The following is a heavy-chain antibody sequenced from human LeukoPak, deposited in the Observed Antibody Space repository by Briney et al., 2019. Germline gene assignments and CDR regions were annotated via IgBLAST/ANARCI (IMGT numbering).Heavy chain of an antibody. CDR3: ARDKGNYDFVRRKNYYYMDV. CDR2: ISGSGGST. D-gene: IGHD3/OR15-3a*01. CDR1: GFTFSSYA. J-gene: IGHJ6*03. Sequence: PGGSLRLSCAASGFTFSSYAMSWVRQAPGKGLEWVSAISGSGGSTYYADSVKGRFTISRDNSKNTLYLQMNSLRAEDTAVYYCARDKGNYDFVRRKNYYYMDVWGKGTTVTITS. V-gene: IGHV3-23*01.